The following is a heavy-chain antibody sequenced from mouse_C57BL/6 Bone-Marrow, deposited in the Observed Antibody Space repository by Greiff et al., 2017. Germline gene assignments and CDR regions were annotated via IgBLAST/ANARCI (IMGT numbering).Heavy chain of an antibody. Sequence: DVQLQESGPELVKPGASVKISCKASGYSFTGYYMNWVKQSPEKSLEWIGEINPSTGGTTYNQKFKAKATLTVDKSSSTAYMQLKSLTSEDSAVYYCARSDDGYYVAYWGQGTLVTVSA. J-gene: IGHJ3*01. V-gene: IGHV1-42*01. CDR2: INPSTGGT. D-gene: IGHD2-3*01. CDR3: ARSDDGYYVAY. CDR1: GYSFTGYY.